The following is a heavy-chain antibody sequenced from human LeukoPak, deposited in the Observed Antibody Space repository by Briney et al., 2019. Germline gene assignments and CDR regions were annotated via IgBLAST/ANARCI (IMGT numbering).Heavy chain of an antibody. V-gene: IGHV3-43*01. CDR2: ITWKSHRT. D-gene: IGHD3-3*01. CDR3: ASEVGYRSLGY. Sequence: GGSLRFSCAASGFTFDDNTMHWVRQTPGRGLEWVSFITWKSHRTHYADSVRGRFTVSRDNSKDSMHLEMNSLKTEDTGLYHCASEVGYRSLGYLGQGTLVTVSS. J-gene: IGHJ4*02. CDR1: GFTFDDNT.